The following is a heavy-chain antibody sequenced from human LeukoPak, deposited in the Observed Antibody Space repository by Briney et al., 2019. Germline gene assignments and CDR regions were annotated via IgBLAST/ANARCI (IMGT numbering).Heavy chain of an antibody. V-gene: IGHV4-38-2*02. D-gene: IGHD3-22*01. CDR3: ARRDDSSGYHKIFDY. CDR1: GYSISSGYY. Sequence: SETLSLTCTVSGYSISSGYYWGWIRQPPGKGLEWIGNIYYGENTYYNPSLKSRVTISIDTSKNQFYLKLSSLTAADTAVYFCARRDDSSGYHKIFDYWGPGTLVTVSS. J-gene: IGHJ4*02. CDR2: IYYGENT.